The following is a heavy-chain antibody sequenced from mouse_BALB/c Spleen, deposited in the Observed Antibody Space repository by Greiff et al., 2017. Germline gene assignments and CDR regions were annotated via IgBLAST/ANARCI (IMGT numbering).Heavy chain of an antibody. CDR3: ARDNFGEMDY. J-gene: IGHJ4*01. Sequence: EVQRVESGGGLVQPGGSRKLSCAASGFTFSSFGMHWVRQAPEKGLEWVAYISSGSSTIYYADTVKGRFTISRDNPKNTLFLQMTSLRSEDTAMYYCARDNFGEMDYWGQGTSVTVSS. V-gene: IGHV5-17*02. CDR1: GFTFSSFG. CDR2: ISSGSSTI. D-gene: IGHD2-13*01.